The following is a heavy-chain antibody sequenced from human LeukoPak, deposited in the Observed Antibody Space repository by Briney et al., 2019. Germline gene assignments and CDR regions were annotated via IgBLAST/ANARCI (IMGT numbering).Heavy chain of an antibody. CDR1: GFTFKFYS. V-gene: IGHV3-48*04. CDR2: ISTNTTTI. D-gene: IGHD6-19*01. CDR3: ARVQFQWFDP. J-gene: IGHJ5*02. Sequence: GGSLRLSCAASGFTFKFYSMNWVRQAPGKGLEWVSYISTNTTTIYYADSVKGRFTISRDNAKNSLYLQMNSLRAEDTAVYYCARVQFQWFDPWGQGTLVTVSS.